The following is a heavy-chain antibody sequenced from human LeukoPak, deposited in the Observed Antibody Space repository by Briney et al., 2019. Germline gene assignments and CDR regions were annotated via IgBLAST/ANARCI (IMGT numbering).Heavy chain of an antibody. D-gene: IGHD1-26*01. CDR3: ARGIVGAPSWFDP. V-gene: IGHV1-2*02. Sequence: ASVKVSCKTSGYTFTGYYMHWVRQAPGQGLEWMGWINPNSGGTNYAQKFQGRVTMTRDTSISTAYMELSRLRSDDTAVYYCARGIVGAPSWFDPWGQGTLVTVSS. J-gene: IGHJ5*02. CDR2: INPNSGGT. CDR1: GYTFTGYY.